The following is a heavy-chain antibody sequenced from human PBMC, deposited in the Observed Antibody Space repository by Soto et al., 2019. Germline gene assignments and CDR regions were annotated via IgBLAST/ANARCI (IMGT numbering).Heavy chain of an antibody. J-gene: IGHJ4*02. D-gene: IGHD3-10*01. V-gene: IGHV1-69*01. CDR1: GGTFSSYA. Sequence: QVQLVQSGAEVKKPGSSVKVSCKASGGTFSSYAISWVRQAPGQGLEWMGGIIPIFGTANYAQKCQGRVTITADEPTSQAYMELNSLRSEHTAVYSCARDRDDYGDFWGQGTLVTVSS. CDR3: ARDRDDYGDF. CDR2: IIPIFGTA.